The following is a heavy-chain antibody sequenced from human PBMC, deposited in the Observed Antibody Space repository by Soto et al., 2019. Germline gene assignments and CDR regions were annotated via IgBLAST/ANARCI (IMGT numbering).Heavy chain of an antibody. CDR2: LTGSGGTT. V-gene: IGHV3-23*01. Sequence: PGGSLRLSCAASGFTFSSYAMSWFRQAPGKGLEWVSALTGSGGTTYYADSVKGRFTISRDNSKNTVYLQMNSLRAEDTAVYYCAKGGDEVVATHQDAFDVWGHGTMVTVSS. CDR3: AKGGDEVVATHQDAFDV. CDR1: GFTFSSYA. J-gene: IGHJ3*01. D-gene: IGHD2-15*01.